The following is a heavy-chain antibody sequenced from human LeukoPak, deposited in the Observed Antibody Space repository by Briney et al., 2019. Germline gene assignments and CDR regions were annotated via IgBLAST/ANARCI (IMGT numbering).Heavy chain of an antibody. Sequence: SETLSLTCTVSGCSVSSGSYYWSWIRQPPGKGREWFGYIYYSGSTYYNPSLKSRVTISVDTSKNQFSLKLSSVTAADTAVYYCARFIAVAGFDYWGQGTLVTAS. CDR2: IYYSGST. CDR1: GCSVSSGSYY. J-gene: IGHJ4*02. D-gene: IGHD6-19*01. V-gene: IGHV4-61*01. CDR3: ARFIAVAGFDY.